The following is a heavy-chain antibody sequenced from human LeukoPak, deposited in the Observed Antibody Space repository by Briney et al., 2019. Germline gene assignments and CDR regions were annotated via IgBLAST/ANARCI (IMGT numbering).Heavy chain of an antibody. V-gene: IGHV4-39*07. J-gene: IGHJ3*02. CDR3: ARDRYGSGSLSAYDAFDI. D-gene: IGHD3-10*01. Sequence: SETLSLTCTVSGGSISSSSYYWGWIRQPPGKGLEWIGSIYYSGSTYYNPSLKSRVTISVDTSKNQFSLKLSSVTAADTAVYYCARDRYGSGSLSAYDAFDIWGQGTMVTVSS. CDR2: IYYSGST. CDR1: GGSISSSSYY.